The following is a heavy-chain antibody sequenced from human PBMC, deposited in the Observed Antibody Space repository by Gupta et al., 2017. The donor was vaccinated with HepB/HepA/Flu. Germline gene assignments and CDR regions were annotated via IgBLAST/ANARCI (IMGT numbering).Heavy chain of an antibody. Sequence: QVQLVESGGGVVQSGRSLRLSCVVSGFPFSSYSMNWVRQSPVKGLEWVAVISYDESKTYYADSVKGRFTMSRDNSKNTLFLQMNSLTADDTAVYYCARTIQLERRPFDYWGQGTLVTVSS. D-gene: IGHD1-1*01. CDR2: ISYDESKT. V-gene: IGHV3-30-3*01. J-gene: IGHJ4*02. CDR3: ARTIQLERRPFDY. CDR1: GFPFSSYS.